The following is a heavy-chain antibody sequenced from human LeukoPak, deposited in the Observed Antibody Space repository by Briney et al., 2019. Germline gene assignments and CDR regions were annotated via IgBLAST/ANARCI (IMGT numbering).Heavy chain of an antibody. J-gene: IGHJ4*02. Sequence: GGSLRLSCAASGFTFDDYAMHWVRQAPGKGLEWVSGISWNSGSIGYADSVKGRFTISRDNAKNSLYLQMSSLRAEDTALYYCAKGTGDYVPYYFDYWGQGALVTVSS. CDR3: AKGTGDYVPYYFDY. D-gene: IGHD4-17*01. CDR2: ISWNSGSI. V-gene: IGHV3-9*01. CDR1: GFTFDDYA.